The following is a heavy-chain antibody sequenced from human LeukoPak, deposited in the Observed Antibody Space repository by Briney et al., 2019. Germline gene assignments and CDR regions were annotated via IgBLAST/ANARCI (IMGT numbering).Heavy chain of an antibody. V-gene: IGHV4-59*01. CDR1: GGSISSYY. CDR2: IYYSGST. D-gene: IGHD4-17*01. CDR3: AGYGDYGI. Sequence: PSETLSLTCTVSGGSISSYYWSWIRQPPGKGLEWIGYIYYSGSTNYNPSLKSRVTISVDTSKNQFSLKLSSVTAADTAVYYCAGYGDYGIWGQGTMVTVSS. J-gene: IGHJ3*02.